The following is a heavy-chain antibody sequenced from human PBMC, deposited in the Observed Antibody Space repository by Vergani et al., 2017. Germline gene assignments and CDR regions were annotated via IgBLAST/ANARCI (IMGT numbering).Heavy chain of an antibody. D-gene: IGHD3-10*01. CDR1: GYTFTGYY. CDR3: ARGAYYYGSGSGNYGMDV. V-gene: IGHV1-2*02. Sequence: QVQLVQSGAEVKKPGASVKVSCKASGYTFTGYYMHWVRQAPGQGLEWMGWINPNSGGTNYAQKFQGRVTMTRDTSISTAYMELSRLRSDDTAVYYCARGAYYYGSGSGNYGMDVWGQGTTVTVSS. J-gene: IGHJ6*02. CDR2: INPNSGGT.